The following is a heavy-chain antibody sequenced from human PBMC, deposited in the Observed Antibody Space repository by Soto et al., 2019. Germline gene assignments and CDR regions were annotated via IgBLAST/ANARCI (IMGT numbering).Heavy chain of an antibody. CDR1: GGSISSYY. V-gene: IGHV4-59*01. J-gene: IGHJ5*02. D-gene: IGHD6-19*01. Sequence: SETLSLTCTVSGGSISSYYWSWIRQPPGKGLEWIGYIYYSGSTNYNPSLKSRVTISVDTSKNQFSLKLSSVTAADTAVYYCARVSSSGWDHHGDWYDPWSQGTLVTVSS. CDR3: ARVSSSGWDHHGDWYDP. CDR2: IYYSGST.